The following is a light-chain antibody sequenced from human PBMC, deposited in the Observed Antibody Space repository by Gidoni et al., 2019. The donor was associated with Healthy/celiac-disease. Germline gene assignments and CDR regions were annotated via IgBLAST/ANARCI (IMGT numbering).Light chain of an antibody. CDR2: DAS. CDR3: QQRSNWPPLT. Sequence: EIVLPQSPATLSLSPGERATLSCRASQSVSSYLAWYQQKPGQAPRLLIYDASNRATGIPARFSGSGSGTDCTLTISSLEPEEFAVYYCQQRSNWPPLTFXGXTKVEIK. V-gene: IGKV3-11*01. J-gene: IGKJ4*01. CDR1: QSVSSY.